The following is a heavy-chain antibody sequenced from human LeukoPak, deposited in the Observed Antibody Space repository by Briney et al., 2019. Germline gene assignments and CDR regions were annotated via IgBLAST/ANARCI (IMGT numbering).Heavy chain of an antibody. V-gene: IGHV4-39*01. CDR1: GGSISSSSYY. D-gene: IGHD6-19*01. CDR3: ARQLRQWLVPYYFDY. Sequence: PSETLSLTCTVSGGSISSSSYYWGWLRQPPGKGLEWIGSIYYSGSTYFNPSLRSRLTISVDTSKNQFSLKLSSVTAADTAVFYCARQLRQWLVPYYFDYWGQGTLVTVSS. J-gene: IGHJ4*02. CDR2: IYYSGST.